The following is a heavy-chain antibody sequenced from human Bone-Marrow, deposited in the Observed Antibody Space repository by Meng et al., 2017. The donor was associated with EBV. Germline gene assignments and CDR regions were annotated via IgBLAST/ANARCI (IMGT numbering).Heavy chain of an antibody. CDR3: ARGGDTAMMTPFLLD. J-gene: IGHJ4*02. V-gene: IGHV4-39*07. CDR2: IYFSGST. Sequence: QRPLQEAGPGLGKPSETLSLTCTVSGASISTSNYYWGWIRQPPEKGLEWIGSIYFSGSTYYNPSLKSRITISVDTSKNQFSLKLNSVTAADTAVYYCARGGDTAMMTPFLLDWGQGTLVTVSS. D-gene: IGHD5-18*01. CDR1: GASISTSNYY.